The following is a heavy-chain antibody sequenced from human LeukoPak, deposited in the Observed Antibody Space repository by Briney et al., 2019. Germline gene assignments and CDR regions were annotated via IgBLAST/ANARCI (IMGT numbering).Heavy chain of an antibody. CDR2: IYSGGST. CDR1: GFTVSSNY. CDR3: AKDRVNWYFDL. V-gene: IGHV3-53*01. Sequence: PGGSLRLSCAASGFTVSSNYMSGVRQAPGKGLEWVSVIYSGGSTYYADSVKGRFTISRDNSKNTLYLQMNSLRAEDTAVHYCAKDRVNWYFDLWGRGTLVTVSS. J-gene: IGHJ2*01. D-gene: IGHD3-10*01.